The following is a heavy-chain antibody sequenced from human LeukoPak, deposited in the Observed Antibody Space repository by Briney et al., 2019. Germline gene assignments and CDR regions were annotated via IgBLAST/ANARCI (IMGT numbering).Heavy chain of an antibody. CDR3: ARRQGSGYWDY. CDR2: INWNGGST. Sequence: GGSLRLSCAASGFTFDDYGMSWVREAPGKGLEWVSGINWNGGSTGYAESVKGRFTISRDNAKNSLYLQMNSLRAEDTALYYCARRQGSGYWDYWGQGTLVTVSS. J-gene: IGHJ4*02. D-gene: IGHD3-22*01. V-gene: IGHV3-20*04. CDR1: GFTFDDYG.